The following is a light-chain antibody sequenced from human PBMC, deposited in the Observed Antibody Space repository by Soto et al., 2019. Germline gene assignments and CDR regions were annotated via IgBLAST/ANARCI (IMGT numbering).Light chain of an antibody. V-gene: IGKV3-11*01. CDR2: DAS. Sequence: EIVLTQSPATLSLSPGEGATLSCRASQSVSSYLAWYQQKPGQAPRLLIYDASIRATGIPARVSGSGSGTDFTLTISSLEPEDFAVYDCQQRSNWPSTFGGGTKVDIK. CDR1: QSVSSY. J-gene: IGKJ4*01. CDR3: QQRSNWPST.